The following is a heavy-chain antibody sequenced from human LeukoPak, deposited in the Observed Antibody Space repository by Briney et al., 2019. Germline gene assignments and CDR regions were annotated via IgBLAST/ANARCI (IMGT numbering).Heavy chain of an antibody. CDR2: INHSGST. J-gene: IGHJ6*03. CDR3: ARGPPRYSSGWYSYYYTDV. V-gene: IGHV4-34*01. Sequence: PSETLSLTCAVYGGSFSGYYWSWIRQPPGKGLEWIGEINHSGSTNYNPSLKSRVTISVDTSKNQFSLKLSSVTAADTAVYYCARGPPRYSSGWYSYYYTDVWGKGTTVTVSS. CDR1: GGSFSGYY. D-gene: IGHD6-19*01.